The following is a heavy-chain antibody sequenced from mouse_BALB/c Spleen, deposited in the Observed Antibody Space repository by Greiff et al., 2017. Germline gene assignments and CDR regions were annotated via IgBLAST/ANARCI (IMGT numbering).Heavy chain of an antibody. J-gene: IGHJ4*01. CDR3: ARGKRGAYYAMDY. CDR1: GFNIKDTY. V-gene: IGHV14-3*02. D-gene: IGHD2-1*01. CDR2: IDPANGNT. Sequence: VQLQQSGAELVKPGASVKLSCTASGFNIKDTYMHWVKQRPEQGLEWIGRIDPANGNTKYDPKYQGKATITADTSSNTAYLQLSSLTSEDTAVYYCARGKRGAYYAMDYWGQGTSVTVSS.